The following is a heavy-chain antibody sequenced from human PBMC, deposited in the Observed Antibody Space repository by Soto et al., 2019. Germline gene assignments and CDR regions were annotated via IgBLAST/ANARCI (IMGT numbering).Heavy chain of an antibody. CDR2: ISGSGNTM. CDR3: ARDPKSGNQKPYFDY. D-gene: IGHD3-3*01. Sequence: EVQLVESGGGLVQPGGSLRLSCSASGFTFSSYSMNWVRQAPGKELEWLSYISGSGNTMYYADSVKGRFTIARDNAQKSLYLQLNNLRDDDTAMYYCARDPKSGNQKPYFDYWGQGTLVTVSS. CDR1: GFTFSSYS. J-gene: IGHJ4*02. V-gene: IGHV3-48*02.